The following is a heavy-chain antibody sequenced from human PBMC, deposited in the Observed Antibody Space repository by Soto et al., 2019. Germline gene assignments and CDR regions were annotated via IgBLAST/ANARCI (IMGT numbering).Heavy chain of an antibody. CDR1: GGSISSSSYY. J-gene: IGHJ4*02. V-gene: IGHV4-39*01. CDR3: AQNVVATIIGEYYFDY. CDR2: IYYSGST. D-gene: IGHD5-12*01. Sequence: SETLSLTCTVSGGSISSSSYYWGWIRQPPGKGLEWIGSIYYSGSTYYNPSLKSLVTISVDTSKNQFSLKLSSVTAADTAVYYCAQNVVATIIGEYYFDYWGQGTLVTVSS.